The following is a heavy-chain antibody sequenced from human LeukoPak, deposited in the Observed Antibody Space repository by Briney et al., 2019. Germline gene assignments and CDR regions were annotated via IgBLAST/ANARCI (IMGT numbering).Heavy chain of an antibody. D-gene: IGHD2-2*01. CDR3: ARAPGYCSSTSCYGYFDY. CDR2: ITPIFGTA. Sequence: SVKVSCKASGGTFSSYAISWVRQAPGQGLEWMGGITPIFGTANYAQKFQGRVTITADESTSTAYMELSSLRSEDTAVYYCARAPGYCSSTSCYGYFDYWGQGTLVTVSS. J-gene: IGHJ4*02. CDR1: GGTFSSYA. V-gene: IGHV1-69*13.